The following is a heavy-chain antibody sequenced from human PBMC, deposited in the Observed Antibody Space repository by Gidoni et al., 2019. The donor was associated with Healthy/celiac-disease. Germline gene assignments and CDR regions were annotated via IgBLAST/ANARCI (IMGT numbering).Heavy chain of an antibody. Sequence: HVQLQQWAAGLSQSSETLSLPCAVYGGSFSGYYWSWIRQPPVKGLEWIGEINHSGSTNYNPSLKSRVTISVDTSKNQFSLKLSSVTAADTAVYYCARDGSSSWFFDYWGQGTLVTVSS. V-gene: IGHV4-34*01. CDR3: ARDGSSSWFFDY. J-gene: IGHJ4*02. CDR2: INHSGST. D-gene: IGHD6-13*01. CDR1: GGSFSGYY.